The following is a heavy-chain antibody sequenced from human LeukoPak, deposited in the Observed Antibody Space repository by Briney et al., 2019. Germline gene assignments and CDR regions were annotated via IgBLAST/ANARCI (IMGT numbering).Heavy chain of an antibody. D-gene: IGHD2-15*01. CDR2: VYNSEYT. CDR1: GGSFTGYY. V-gene: IGHV4-59*01. Sequence: PSETLSLTCTVSGGSFTGYYWTWIRQPPGEGLGWIGYVYNSEYTKYNPSLKSRVTISLDTSKSQFSLKLSSVTAADTAAYYCARTHGSSGYYVFDYWGQGTLVTVSS. CDR3: ARTHGSSGYYVFDY. J-gene: IGHJ4*02.